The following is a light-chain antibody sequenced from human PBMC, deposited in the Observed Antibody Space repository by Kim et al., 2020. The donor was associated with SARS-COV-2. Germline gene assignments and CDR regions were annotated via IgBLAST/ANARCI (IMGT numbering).Light chain of an antibody. CDR2: LND. V-gene: IGLV1-40*01. CDR3: QSFDNSLRGYV. Sequence: KITISCTGSGSNFGAGYDVQWYQQLPGKAPKPLIYLNDNRPSGIPDRFSGSRSGTSASLSITGLQPEDEADYFCQSFDNSLRGYVFGTGTKVTVL. CDR1: GSNFGAGYD. J-gene: IGLJ1*01.